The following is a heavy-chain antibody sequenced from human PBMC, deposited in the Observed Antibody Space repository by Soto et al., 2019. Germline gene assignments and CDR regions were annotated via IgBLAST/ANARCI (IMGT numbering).Heavy chain of an antibody. D-gene: IGHD6-19*01. CDR3: ATLLDPYSYRAVDVNDAFDI. Sequence: EVQLVESGGGLVKPGGSLRLSCAASGFTFSSYSMNWVRQAPGKGLEWVSSISSSSSYIYYADSVKGRFTISRDNPKNSLYMQMNRLRAEDTAVYYCATLLDPYSYRAVDVNDAFDIWGQGTMVTVSS. J-gene: IGHJ3*02. CDR2: ISSSSSYI. CDR1: GFTFSSYS. V-gene: IGHV3-21*01.